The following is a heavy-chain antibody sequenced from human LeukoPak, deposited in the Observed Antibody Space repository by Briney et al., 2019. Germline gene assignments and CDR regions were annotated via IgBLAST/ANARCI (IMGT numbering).Heavy chain of an antibody. CDR1: GGSISSSSYY. D-gene: IGHD1-26*01. CDR2: IDYSGST. J-gene: IGHJ3*02. Sequence: SETLSLTCTVSGGSISSSSYYWGWIRQPPGRGLEWIGSIDYSGSTYYNPPLKIRVTRSVDTSKNQFSLKLSSVTAADTAVYYCARMGATPPMSDAFDIWGQGTMVTVSS. V-gene: IGHV4-39*07. CDR3: ARMGATPPMSDAFDI.